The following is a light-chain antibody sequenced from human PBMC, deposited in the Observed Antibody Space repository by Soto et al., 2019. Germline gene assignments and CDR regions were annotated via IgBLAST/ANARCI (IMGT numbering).Light chain of an antibody. CDR3: LQESNYQLT. CDR2: YAS. V-gene: IGKV1-6*01. CDR1: QGVRDD. J-gene: IGKJ4*01. Sequence: IQMTQSPSSLSASVGDRVTITCRASQGVRDDVGWYQQKPGKAPKLLIYYASTLQSGVPSRFSGSGSSTDVTLTITSLQPEDFATYYCLQESNYQLTFGGGTKVEIK.